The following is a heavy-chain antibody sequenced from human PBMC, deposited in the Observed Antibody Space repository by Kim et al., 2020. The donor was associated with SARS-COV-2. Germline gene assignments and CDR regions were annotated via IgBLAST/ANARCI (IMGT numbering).Heavy chain of an antibody. Sequence: GGSLRLSCAASGFTFSSYAMSWVRHAPGKGLEWVSAISGSGGSTYYADSVKGRFTISRDNSKNTLYLQMNSLRAEDTAVYYCAKMTPEYYYGSGSYNWFDPWGQGTLVTVSS. J-gene: IGHJ5*02. D-gene: IGHD3-10*01. V-gene: IGHV3-23*01. CDR2: ISGSGGST. CDR1: GFTFSSYA. CDR3: AKMTPEYYYGSGSYNWFDP.